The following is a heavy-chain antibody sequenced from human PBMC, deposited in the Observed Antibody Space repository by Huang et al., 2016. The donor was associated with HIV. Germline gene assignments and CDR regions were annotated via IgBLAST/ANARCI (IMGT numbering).Heavy chain of an antibody. Sequence: EVQLVQSGAEVNKPGESLKISCTGSGYSFSIYWIAWVRQMPGKGLEGMGIIYPFESKCTYSPAFEGHVAISVDKSINTVYLHWSSLKASDTAIYYCAKGRRAFDVWGQGTRVTVSS. CDR2: IYPFESKC. CDR3: AKGRRAFDV. CDR1: GYSFSIYW. V-gene: IGHV5-51*03. J-gene: IGHJ3*01.